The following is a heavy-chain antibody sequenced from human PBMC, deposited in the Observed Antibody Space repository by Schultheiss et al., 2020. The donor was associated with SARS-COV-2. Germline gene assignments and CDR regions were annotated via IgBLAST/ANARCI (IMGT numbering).Heavy chain of an antibody. CDR1: GFTFSSYA. V-gene: IGHV3-30*01. CDR3: ARDPEWESRGSFDY. CDR2: ISYDGSNK. Sequence: GGSLRLSCAASGFTFSSYAMHWVRQAPGKGLEWVAVISYDGSNKYYADSVKGRFTISRDNSKNTLYLQMNSLRAEDTAVYYCARDPEWESRGSFDYWGQGTLVTFSS. J-gene: IGHJ4*02. D-gene: IGHD1-26*01.